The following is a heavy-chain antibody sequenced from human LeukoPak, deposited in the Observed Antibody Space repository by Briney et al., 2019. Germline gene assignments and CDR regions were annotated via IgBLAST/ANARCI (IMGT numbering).Heavy chain of an antibody. Sequence: GSLRLSCAASGFTFSGYAMSWVRQAPGKGLEWVSSIGGSGDNTFYADSVKDRFTISRDNSKNTLFLQMNSLRAEDTAVYCAKGRGTTVTSAANYWGQGTLVTVSS. D-gene: IGHD4-17*01. CDR3: AKGRGTTVTSAANY. V-gene: IGHV3-23*01. CDR2: IGGSGDNT. J-gene: IGHJ4*02. CDR1: GFTFSGYA.